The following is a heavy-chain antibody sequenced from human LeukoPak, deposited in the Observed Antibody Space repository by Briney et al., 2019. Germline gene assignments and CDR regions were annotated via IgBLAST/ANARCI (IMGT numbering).Heavy chain of an antibody. Sequence: GGSLRLSCAASGFTFSSYEMNWVRQAPGKGLEWVSYISSSGSTIYYADSVKGRFTISRDNAKNSLYLQMNSLRAEDTAVYYCAKAAGGYCGGGSCYEVGWGQGTLVTVSS. D-gene: IGHD2-15*01. V-gene: IGHV3-48*03. CDR3: AKAAGGYCGGGSCYEVG. J-gene: IGHJ4*02. CDR1: GFTFSSYE. CDR2: ISSSGSTI.